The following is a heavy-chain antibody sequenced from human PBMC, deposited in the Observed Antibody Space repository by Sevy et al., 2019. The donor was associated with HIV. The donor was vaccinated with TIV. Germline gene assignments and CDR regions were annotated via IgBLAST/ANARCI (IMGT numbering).Heavy chain of an antibody. Sequence: GGSLRLSCAASGFTVSSHAMHWVRQAPGKGLEWVALISYDGVIKYYAESVKGRFTISRDNSKNTLYLQMNSLRADDTAVYYCAREAGYSTGWSPGNYWGQGTLVTVSS. D-gene: IGHD6-19*01. CDR2: ISYDGVIK. CDR3: AREAGYSTGWSPGNY. V-gene: IGHV3-30*14. CDR1: GFTVSSHA. J-gene: IGHJ4*02.